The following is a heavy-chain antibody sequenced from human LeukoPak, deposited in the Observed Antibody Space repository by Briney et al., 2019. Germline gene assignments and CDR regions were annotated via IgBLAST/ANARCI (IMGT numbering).Heavy chain of an antibody. J-gene: IGHJ6*02. D-gene: IGHD3-3*01. V-gene: IGHV3-66*01. Sequence: GGSLRLSCAASGFTVSSNYMSWVRQAPGKGLEWVSVIYTGGSTYYADSVKGRFTISRDNSKNTLYLHMNSLRVEDTAVYYCARGWSGPLPDVWCQGTTVTVSS. CDR3: ARGWSGPLPDV. CDR1: GFTVSSNY. CDR2: IYTGGST.